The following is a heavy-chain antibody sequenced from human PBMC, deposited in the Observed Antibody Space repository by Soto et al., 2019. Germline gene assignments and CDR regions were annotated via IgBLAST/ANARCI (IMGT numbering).Heavy chain of an antibody. J-gene: IGHJ4*02. V-gene: IGHV1-18*01. Sequence: ASVKVSCKASGYTFTTYDISWVRQATGQGLEWMGWMNPYSANTGYAQKLQGRVTMTTDTSTSTAYMELRSLRSDDTAVYYCARVETETYLDYWGQGTLVTVSS. CDR2: MNPYSANT. D-gene: IGHD1-1*01. CDR3: ARVETETYLDY. CDR1: GYTFTTYD.